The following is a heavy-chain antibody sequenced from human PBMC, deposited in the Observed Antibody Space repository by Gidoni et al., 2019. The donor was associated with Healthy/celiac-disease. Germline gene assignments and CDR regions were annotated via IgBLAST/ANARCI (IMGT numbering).Heavy chain of an antibody. Sequence: QLQLQESGPGLVKPSETLSLTCTVSGGSISSSSYYWGWIRQPPGKGLEWIGSIYYSGSTYYNPSLKSRVTISVDTSKNQFSLKLSSVTAADTAVYYCARLEYSSGRNWFDPWGQGTLVTVSS. J-gene: IGHJ5*02. CDR1: GGSISSSSYY. D-gene: IGHD6-19*01. V-gene: IGHV4-39*01. CDR2: IYYSGST. CDR3: ARLEYSSGRNWFDP.